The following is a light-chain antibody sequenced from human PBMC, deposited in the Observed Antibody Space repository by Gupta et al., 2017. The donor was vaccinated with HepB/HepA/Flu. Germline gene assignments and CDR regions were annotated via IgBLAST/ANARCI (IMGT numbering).Light chain of an antibody. CDR3: QQRLNWPLT. J-gene: IGKJ4*01. V-gene: IGKV3-11*01. Sequence: VLTQSPGTLSLSPGERGTLSCRASQSVSSHLAWYQQKPGQAPRRHIYAASNMATGIPARFSGSWLGPAFTRTSSSGETQALADDYCQQRLNWPLTCGGGTKVEI. CDR2: AAS. CDR1: QSVSSH.